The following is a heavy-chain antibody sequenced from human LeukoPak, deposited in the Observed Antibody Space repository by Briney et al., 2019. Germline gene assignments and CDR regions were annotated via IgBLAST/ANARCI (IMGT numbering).Heavy chain of an antibody. Sequence: ASVKVSCKASGYTFTGYYMHWVRQAPGQGLEWMGWINPNSGGTSYAQKFQGRVTMTRDTSTSTVYMELSSLRSEDTAVYYCAGRPVGYCSGGSCYSGHWFDPWGQGTLVTVSS. V-gene: IGHV1-2*02. CDR2: INPNSGGT. CDR3: AGRPVGYCSGGSCYSGHWFDP. J-gene: IGHJ5*02. CDR1: GYTFTGYY. D-gene: IGHD2-15*01.